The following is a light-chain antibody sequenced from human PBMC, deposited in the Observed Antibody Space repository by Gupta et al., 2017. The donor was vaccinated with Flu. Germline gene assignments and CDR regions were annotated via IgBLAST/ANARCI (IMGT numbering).Light chain of an antibody. V-gene: IGLV1-47*01. Sequence: SVLTQPPSASGTPGQRVTISCSGSSSNIGSNFVYWYQQLPGTAPKLLIYRNNQRPSGVPDRFSGSKSGTSASIAITGLRAEDEADYYCAAWDASRSGPVFGGGTKLTV. J-gene: IGLJ2*01. CDR1: SSNIGSNF. CDR2: RNN. CDR3: AAWDASRSGPV.